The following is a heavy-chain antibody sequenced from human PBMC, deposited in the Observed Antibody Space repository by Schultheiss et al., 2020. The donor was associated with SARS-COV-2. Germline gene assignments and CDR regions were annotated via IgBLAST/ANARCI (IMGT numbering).Heavy chain of an antibody. V-gene: IGHV1-69*02. CDR2: IIPILGIA. Sequence: KISCKASGGTFSSYTISWVRQAPGQGLEWMGRIIPILGIANYAQKFQGRVTITADKSTSTAYMELRSLRSDDTALYYCASKMTGTTDAFDYWGQGTLVTVSS. CDR3: ASKMTGTTDAFDY. J-gene: IGHJ4*02. CDR1: GGTFSSYT. D-gene: IGHD1-7*01.